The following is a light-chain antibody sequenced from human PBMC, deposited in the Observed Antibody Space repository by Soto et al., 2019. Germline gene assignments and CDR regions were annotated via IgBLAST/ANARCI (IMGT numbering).Light chain of an antibody. CDR2: EVT. CDR1: SSDVGGYNY. V-gene: IGLV2-8*01. CDR3: SSYAGTNNV. Sequence: QSALTQPPSASGSPGQSVTISCTGTSSDVGGYNYVSWYQQYPGKAPKLMICEVTKRPSGVPDRFSGSRSGNTAYLTVSGLQTEDEADYYCSSYAGTNNVFGTGTKLTVL. J-gene: IGLJ1*01.